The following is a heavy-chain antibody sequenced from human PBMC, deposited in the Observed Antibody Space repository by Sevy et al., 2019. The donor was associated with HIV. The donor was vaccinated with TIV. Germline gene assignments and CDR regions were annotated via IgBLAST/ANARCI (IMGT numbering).Heavy chain of an antibody. Sequence: GGSLRLSCVASGFTFGAHYMDWVRQAPGKGLEWVGRIRNKVKSYTTEYAASVKGRFIVSRDDSKKSLYLQMNSLKTEDTAVYYCAAVGASRGYFDIWGRGTLVTVSS. CDR2: IRNKVKSYTT. J-gene: IGHJ2*01. CDR1: GFTFGAHY. V-gene: IGHV3-72*01. D-gene: IGHD1-26*01. CDR3: AAVGASRGYFDI.